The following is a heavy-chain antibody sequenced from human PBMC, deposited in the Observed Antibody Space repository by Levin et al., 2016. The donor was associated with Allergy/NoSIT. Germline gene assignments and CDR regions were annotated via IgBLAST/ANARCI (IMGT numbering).Heavy chain of an antibody. CDR3: VAGRYSYYFDF. Sequence: VRQMPGKGLEWMGVIYPGDSDTRYSPSFQGQVTISADKSISTAYLQWSSLKASDTAMYYCVAGRYSYYFDFWGQGTLVTVSS. J-gene: IGHJ4*02. V-gene: IGHV5-51*01. CDR2: IYPGDSDT. D-gene: IGHD5-18*01.